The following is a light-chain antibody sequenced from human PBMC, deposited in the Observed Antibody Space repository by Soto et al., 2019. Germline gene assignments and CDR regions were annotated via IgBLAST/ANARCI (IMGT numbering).Light chain of an antibody. CDR3: QQYYSTPLS. Sequence: DIVMTQSPDSLAVSLGERATINCKSSQSVLYSSNNKNYLAWYQQKPGQPPKLLIYWASTRESRVPHRFSGGGSGRDFTLTVSSLQAEDVAVYYCQQYYSTPLSFGGGNKVLIK. J-gene: IGKJ4*01. V-gene: IGKV4-1*01. CDR2: WAS. CDR1: QSVLYSSNNKNY.